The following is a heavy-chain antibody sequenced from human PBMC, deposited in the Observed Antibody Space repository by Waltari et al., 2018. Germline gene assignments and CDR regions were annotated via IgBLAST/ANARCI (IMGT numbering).Heavy chain of an antibody. CDR1: GYTFTGYY. CDR2: INPNSGGT. Sequence: QVQLVQSGAEVKKPGASVKVSCKASGYTFTGYYMHWVRQAPGQGLEWMGWINPNSGGTNYAQKFQGRVTMTRDTSISTAYMELSRLRSDDTAVYYCARVRFLEWSYTYYFDYWGQGTLVTVSP. D-gene: IGHD3-3*01. J-gene: IGHJ4*02. CDR3: ARVRFLEWSYTYYFDY. V-gene: IGHV1-2*02.